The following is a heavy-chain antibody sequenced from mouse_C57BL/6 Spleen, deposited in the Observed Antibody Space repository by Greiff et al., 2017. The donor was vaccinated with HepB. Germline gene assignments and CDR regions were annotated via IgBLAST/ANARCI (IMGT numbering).Heavy chain of an antibody. V-gene: IGHV1-18*01. CDR1: GYTFTDYN. CDR3: ARKIDYGSSPYYFDY. J-gene: IGHJ2*01. D-gene: IGHD1-1*01. CDR2: INPNNGGT. Sequence: VQLQQSGPELVKPGASVKIPCKASGYTFTDYNMDWVKQSHGKSLEWIGDINPNNGGTIYNQKFKGKATLTVDKSSSTAYMELRSLTSEDTAVYYCARKIDYGSSPYYFDYWGQGTTLTVSS.